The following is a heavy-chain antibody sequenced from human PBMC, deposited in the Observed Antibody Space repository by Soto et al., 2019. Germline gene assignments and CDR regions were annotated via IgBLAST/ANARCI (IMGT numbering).Heavy chain of an antibody. D-gene: IGHD4-17*01. V-gene: IGHV1-18*01. CDR1: GYTFTSYG. CDR2: ISAYNGNT. J-gene: IGHJ5*02. Sequence: GASVKVSCKASGYTFTSYGISWVRQAPGQGLEWMGWISAYNGNTNYAQKLQGRVTMTTDTSTSTAYMELRSLRSDDTAVYYCASEWGLYGDYDKGWFDPWGQGTLVTVSS. CDR3: ASEWGLYGDYDKGWFDP.